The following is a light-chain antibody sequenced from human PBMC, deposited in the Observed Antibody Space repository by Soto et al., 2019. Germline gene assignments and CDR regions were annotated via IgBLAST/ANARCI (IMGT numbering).Light chain of an antibody. V-gene: IGKV3-20*01. Sequence: EIVLTQAPGTLSLSPRERATLSCRASQSVRDSHLAWDQQKPGQAPSLLIYETSSRATGIPDRFRGSGSGTEFALTITRVEPEDVAMYFCQQYGSSPGTFGQGTKVDI. CDR3: QQYGSSPGT. CDR1: QSVRDSH. J-gene: IGKJ1*01. CDR2: ETS.